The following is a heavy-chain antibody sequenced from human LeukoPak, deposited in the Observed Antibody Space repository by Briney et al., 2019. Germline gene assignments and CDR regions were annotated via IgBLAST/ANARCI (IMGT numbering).Heavy chain of an antibody. D-gene: IGHD6-13*01. Sequence: ASVKVSCKASGYTFTGYYMHWVRQAPGQGLEWMGWINPNSGGTNYAQKFQGRVTISVDTSKNQFSLKLSSVTAADTAVYYCARAGIAAAGTLHGMDVWGKGTTVTVSS. CDR1: GYTFTGYY. CDR3: ARAGIAAAGTLHGMDV. CDR2: INPNSGGT. V-gene: IGHV1-2*02. J-gene: IGHJ6*04.